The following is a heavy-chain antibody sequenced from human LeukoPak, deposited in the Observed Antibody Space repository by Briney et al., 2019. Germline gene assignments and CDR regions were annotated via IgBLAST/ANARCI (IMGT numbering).Heavy chain of an antibody. D-gene: IGHD3-10*01. V-gene: IGHV1-69*04. CDR2: IIPILGIA. Sequence: SVKVSCKASGGTFSSYAISWVRQAPGQGLEWMGRIIPILGIANYAQKFQGGVTITADKSTSTAYMELSSLRSEDTAVYYCARDGNRGFAYNWFDPWGQGTLVTVSS. CDR3: ARDGNRGFAYNWFDP. J-gene: IGHJ5*02. CDR1: GGTFSSYA.